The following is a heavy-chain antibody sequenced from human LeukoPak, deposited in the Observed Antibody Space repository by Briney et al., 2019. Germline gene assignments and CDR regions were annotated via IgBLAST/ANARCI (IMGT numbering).Heavy chain of an antibody. CDR3: ANLADSYGKYYFDY. CDR2: IYYSGST. D-gene: IGHD5-18*01. V-gene: IGHV4-31*03. CDR1: GGSISSGGYY. J-gene: IGHJ4*02. Sequence: PSETLSLTCTVSGGSISSGGYYWSWIRQHPGKGLGWIGYIYYSGSTYYNTSLKSRVTISVDTSKTQFSLKLSSMTAADTAVYYCANLADSYGKYYFDYWGQGTLVTVSS.